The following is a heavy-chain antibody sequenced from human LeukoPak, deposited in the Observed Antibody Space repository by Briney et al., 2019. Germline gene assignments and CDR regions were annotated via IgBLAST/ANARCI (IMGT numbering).Heavy chain of an antibody. Sequence: ASVKVSCKAYGYTFTSYGISWVRQAPGQGLEWMGWISAHNGNTNYARKLQGRVTMTTDTSASTAYMELRSLRSDDTAVYYCARDKPTSRYYFLDYWGQGTLVTVSS. V-gene: IGHV1-18*01. CDR1: GYTFTSYG. CDR2: ISAHNGNT. CDR3: ARDKPTSRYYFLDY. J-gene: IGHJ4*02. D-gene: IGHD3-22*01.